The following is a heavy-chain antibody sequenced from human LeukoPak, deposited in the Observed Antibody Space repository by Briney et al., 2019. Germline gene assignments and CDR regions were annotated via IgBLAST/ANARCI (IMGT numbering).Heavy chain of an antibody. J-gene: IGHJ4*02. CDR3: ARGSRQLIY. D-gene: IGHD6-6*01. CDR1: GFTFNSYW. V-gene: IGHV3-7*01. Sequence: PGGSLRLSCAISGFTFNSYWMSWVRQAPGKGLEWVANIKHDGSEKYYVDSVKGRFTISRDNAKNSLYLQMNSLRAEDTAVYYCARGSRQLIYWGQGTLVTVSS. CDR2: IKHDGSEK.